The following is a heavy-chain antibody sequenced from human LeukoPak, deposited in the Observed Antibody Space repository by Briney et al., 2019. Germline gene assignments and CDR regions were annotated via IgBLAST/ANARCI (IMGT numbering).Heavy chain of an antibody. CDR1: GGSISSYY. V-gene: IGHV4-59*01. CDR3: ARYIVSYPHDAFDI. CDR2: IYYSGST. D-gene: IGHD1-26*01. Sequence: SETLSLTCTVSGGSISSYYWSWIRQPPGRGLEWIGYIYYSGSTSYNPSLKSRVTISVDTSKKQFSLKLSSVTAADTAFYYCARYIVSYPHDAFDIWGQGTMVTVSS. J-gene: IGHJ3*02.